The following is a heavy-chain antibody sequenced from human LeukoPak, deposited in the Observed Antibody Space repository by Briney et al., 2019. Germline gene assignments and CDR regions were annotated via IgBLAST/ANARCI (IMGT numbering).Heavy chain of an antibody. D-gene: IGHD3-22*01. V-gene: IGHV1-2*02. CDR2: INPNSGGT. Sequence: ASVKVSCKASGYTFTGYCMHWVRQAPGQGLEWMGWINPNSGGTNYAQKFQGRVTMTRDTSISTAYMELSRLRSDDTAVYYCARDQPRSDYYDSSGYIIAWGQGTLVTVSS. J-gene: IGHJ4*02. CDR1: GYTFTGYC. CDR3: ARDQPRSDYYDSSGYIIA.